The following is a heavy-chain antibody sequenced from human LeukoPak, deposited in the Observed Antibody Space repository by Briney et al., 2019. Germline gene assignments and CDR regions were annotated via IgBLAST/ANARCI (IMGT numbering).Heavy chain of an antibody. V-gene: IGHV1-8*01. CDR2: MNPNSGNT. CDR3: AREYGDGYWYFDL. J-gene: IGHJ2*01. Sequence: ASVKVSCKSSGYTFTSYDINWVRQATGQGLEWMGWMNPNSGNTGYAQRFQGRVTMTGNTSISTAYMELSSLRSEDTAVYYCAREYGDGYWYFDLWGRGTLVSVSS. CDR1: GYTFTSYD. D-gene: IGHD4-17*01.